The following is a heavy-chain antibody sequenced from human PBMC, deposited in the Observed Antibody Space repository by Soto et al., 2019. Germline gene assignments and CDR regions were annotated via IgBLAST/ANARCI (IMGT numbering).Heavy chain of an antibody. J-gene: IGHJ4*02. D-gene: IGHD3-10*01. V-gene: IGHV1-3*01. CDR3: ADGSYFVFDY. Sequence: GASVKVSCKASGYTFTSYGVHWVRQAPGQRPEWVGRINPYNGATNYSQNFQGRVTITRDISANSAYMELSSLRSEDTAVYYCADGSYFVFDYWGQGTLVTVSS. CDR2: INPYNGAT. CDR1: GYTFTSYG.